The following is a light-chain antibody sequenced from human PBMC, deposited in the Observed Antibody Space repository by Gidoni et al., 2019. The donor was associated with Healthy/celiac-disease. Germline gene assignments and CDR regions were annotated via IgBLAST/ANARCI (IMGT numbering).Light chain of an antibody. CDR2: DVS. J-gene: IGLJ1*01. Sequence: QSALTQPASVSGSPGQSITISCTGTSSDVGGYNYVSWYQQHPGKAPKLMIYDVSNRTSGVSNSCSGSKSGNTASLTISGLQAEDEADYYCSAYTSSSTLYVFGTGTKVTVL. CDR1: SSDVGGYNY. V-gene: IGLV2-14*03. CDR3: SAYTSSSTLYV.